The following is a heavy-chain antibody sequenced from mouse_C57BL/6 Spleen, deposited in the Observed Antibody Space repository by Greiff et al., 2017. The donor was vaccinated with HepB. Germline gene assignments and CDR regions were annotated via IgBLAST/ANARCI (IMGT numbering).Heavy chain of an antibody. CDR3: LITTVVPWYFDV. CDR1: GYTFTSYW. CDR2: IYPGSGST. D-gene: IGHD1-1*01. J-gene: IGHJ1*03. Sequence: QVQLKQPGAELVKPGASVKMSCKASGYTFTSYWITWVKQRPGQGLEWIGDIYPGSGSTNYNEKFKSKATLTVDTSSSTAYMQLSSLTSEDSAVYYCLITTVVPWYFDVWGTGTTVTVSS. V-gene: IGHV1-55*01.